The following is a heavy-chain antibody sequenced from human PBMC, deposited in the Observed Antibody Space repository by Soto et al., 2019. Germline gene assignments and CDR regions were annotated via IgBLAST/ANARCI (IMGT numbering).Heavy chain of an antibody. CDR3: ARDVNPLARIEAAGREDWFDP. CDR2: IYHSGST. V-gene: IGHV4-4*02. CDR1: GGSISSSNW. J-gene: IGHJ5*02. Sequence: PSETLSLTCAVSGGSISSSNWWSWVRQPPGKGLEWIGEIYHSGSTNYNPSLKSRVTISVDKSKNQFSLKLSSVTAADTAVYYCARDVNPLARIEAAGREDWFDPWGQGTLVTVSS. D-gene: IGHD6-13*01.